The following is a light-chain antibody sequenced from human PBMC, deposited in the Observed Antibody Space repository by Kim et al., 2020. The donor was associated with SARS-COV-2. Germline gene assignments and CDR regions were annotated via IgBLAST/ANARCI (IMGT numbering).Light chain of an antibody. CDR3: QQHYSTLT. Sequence: DIVMTQSPDSLAVSLGERATINCKSSQSVLYSSNNKNYLAWYQQKPGQPPKLLIYWASTRESGVPDRFSGSGSGTDFTLSISSLQAEDVAVYYCQQHYSTLTFGQGTKVDIK. J-gene: IGKJ1*01. V-gene: IGKV4-1*01. CDR1: QSVLYSSNNKNY. CDR2: WAS.